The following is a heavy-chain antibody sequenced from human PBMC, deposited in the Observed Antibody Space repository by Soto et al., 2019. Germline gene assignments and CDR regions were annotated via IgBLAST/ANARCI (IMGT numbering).Heavy chain of an antibody. CDR3: AKYSGSDAFDI. V-gene: IGHV3-23*01. D-gene: IGHD6-6*01. J-gene: IGHJ3*02. CDR2: ISGSGGST. Sequence: PGGPLRLSCAASGCTFNSYGVSWVRQAPGKGPEWVSAISGSGGSTYYADSVKGRFTISRDNPKNTLYLQMNSLRAEDTAVYYCAKYSGSDAFDIWGQGTMVTVSS. CDR1: GCTFNSYG.